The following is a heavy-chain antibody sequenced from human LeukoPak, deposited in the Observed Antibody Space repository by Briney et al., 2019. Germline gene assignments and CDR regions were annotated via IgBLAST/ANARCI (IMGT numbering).Heavy chain of an antibody. CDR1: GGTFSSYA. J-gene: IGHJ3*02. D-gene: IGHD4-17*01. V-gene: IGHV1-69*04. CDR3: ATAVHDYGDYVGGMGAFDI. CDR2: IIPIFGIA. Sequence: EASVKVSCKASGGTFSSYAVSWVRQASGQGLEWMGRIIPIFGIANYAQKFQGRVTITADKSTSTAYMELSSLRSEDTAVYYCATAVHDYGDYVGGMGAFDIWGQGTMVTVSS.